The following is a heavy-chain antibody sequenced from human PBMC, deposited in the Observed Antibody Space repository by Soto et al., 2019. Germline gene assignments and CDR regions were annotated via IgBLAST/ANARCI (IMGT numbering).Heavy chain of an antibody. CDR3: ARSGGSVNYYGMDV. CDR2: INPNSGGT. J-gene: IGHJ6*02. V-gene: IGHV1-2*02. CDR1: GYTFTGCY. D-gene: IGHD2-15*01. Sequence: ASVKVSCKASGYTFTGCYMHWVRQAPGQGLEWMGWINPNSGGTNYAQKFQGRVTMTRDTSISTTYMELSRLRSDDTAVYYCARSGGSVNYYGMDVWGQGTTVTVSS.